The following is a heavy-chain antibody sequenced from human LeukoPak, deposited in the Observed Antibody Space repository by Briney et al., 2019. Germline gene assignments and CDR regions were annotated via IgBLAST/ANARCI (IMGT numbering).Heavy chain of an antibody. CDR1: GGSISSYY. CDR2: IYYSGST. J-gene: IGHJ6*03. Sequence: SETLSLTCTVSGGSISSYYWSWIRQPPGKGLEWIGYIYYSGSTNYNPSLKSRVTISVDTSKNQFSLKLSSVTAADTAVYYCARAGGYSGYLRTGYYYYYMDVWGKGTTVTVSS. V-gene: IGHV4-59*01. CDR3: ARAGGYSGYLRTGYYYYYMDV. D-gene: IGHD5-12*01.